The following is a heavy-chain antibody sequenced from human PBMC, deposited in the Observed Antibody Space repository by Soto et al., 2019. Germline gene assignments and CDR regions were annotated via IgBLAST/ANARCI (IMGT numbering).Heavy chain of an antibody. Sequence: ASVKVSCKASGYTFTSYGISWVRQAPGQGLEWMGRISAYNGNTNYAQKLQGRVTMTTDTSTSTAYMELRSLRSDDTAVYYCARERSVYSSSSWNYYYYGMDVWGQGTTVSVSS. J-gene: IGHJ6*02. CDR3: ARERSVYSSSSWNYYYYGMDV. CDR2: ISAYNGNT. CDR1: GYTFTSYG. D-gene: IGHD6-6*01. V-gene: IGHV1-18*01.